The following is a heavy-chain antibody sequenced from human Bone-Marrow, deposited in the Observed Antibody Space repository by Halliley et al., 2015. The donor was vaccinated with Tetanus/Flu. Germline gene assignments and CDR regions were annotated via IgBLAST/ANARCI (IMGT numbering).Heavy chain of an antibody. CDR3: ARFNYSLYALDV. CDR2: IHHSGST. Sequence: LEWIGEIHHSGSTNYSPSPKSRVSMSVDKSKNQFSLKLTSVTAADTAMYYCARFNYSLYALDVWGQGTTVTVSS. V-gene: IGHV4-4*02. J-gene: IGHJ6*02.